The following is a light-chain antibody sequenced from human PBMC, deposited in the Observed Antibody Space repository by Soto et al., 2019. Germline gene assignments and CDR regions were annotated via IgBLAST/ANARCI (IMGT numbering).Light chain of an antibody. CDR3: QVWDKNNAV. CDR1: NIGSKN. J-gene: IGLJ1*01. V-gene: IGLV3-9*01. Sequence: SYEQTHALSVSLALGHMARITCGGNNIGSKNVHWYQQKPGQAPVLVIYRDTNRPSGIPERFSGSNSGNAATLTINRVQAGDEADYYCQVWDKNNAVFGTGTKVTVL. CDR2: RDT.